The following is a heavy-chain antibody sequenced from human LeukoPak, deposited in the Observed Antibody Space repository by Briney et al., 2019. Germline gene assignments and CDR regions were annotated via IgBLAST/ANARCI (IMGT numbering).Heavy chain of an antibody. CDR3: AAIGSLHDAFDI. V-gene: IGHV4-59*08. Sequence: SETLSLTCTVSGGSISSYYWSWIRQPPGKGLEWIEYIYYSGSTNYNPSLKSRVTISVDTSKNQFSLKLSSVTAADTAVYYCAAIGSLHDAFDIWGQGTMVTVSS. CDR2: IYYSGST. J-gene: IGHJ3*02. CDR1: GGSISSYY.